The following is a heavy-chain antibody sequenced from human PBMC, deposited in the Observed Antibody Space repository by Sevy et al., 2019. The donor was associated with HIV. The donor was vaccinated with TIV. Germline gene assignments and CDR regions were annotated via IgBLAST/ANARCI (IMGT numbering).Heavy chain of an antibody. Sequence: SESLSLSCTVSGGSISSSSYYWGWIRQPPGKGLEWIGSIYYSGSTYYNPSLKSRVTISVDTSKNQFSLKQSSVTAADTAGYYCARHSPHRGVVVVAAPMDVWGQGTTVTVSS. CDR2: IYYSGST. D-gene: IGHD2-15*01. V-gene: IGHV4-39*01. CDR3: ARHSPHRGVVVVAAPMDV. J-gene: IGHJ6*02. CDR1: GGSISSSSYY.